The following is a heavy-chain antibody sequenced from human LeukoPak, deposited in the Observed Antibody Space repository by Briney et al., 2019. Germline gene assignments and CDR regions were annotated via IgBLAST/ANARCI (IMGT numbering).Heavy chain of an antibody. J-gene: IGHJ6*02. CDR1: GFTVSSNY. Sequence: GGSLRLSCAASGFTVSSNYMSWVRQAPGKGLEWVSVIYSGGSTYYADSVKGRFTISRDNSKNTLYLQTNSLRAEDTAVYYCARDYYHSYGMDVWGQGTTVTVSS. V-gene: IGHV3-53*01. CDR2: IYSGGST. CDR3: ARDYYHSYGMDV.